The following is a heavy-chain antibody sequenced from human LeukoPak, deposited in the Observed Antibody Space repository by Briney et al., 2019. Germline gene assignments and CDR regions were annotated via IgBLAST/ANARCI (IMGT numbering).Heavy chain of an antibody. V-gene: IGHV3-30*18. Sequence: GGSLRLSCAASGLTVSSYGMHWVRQAPGKGLEWVAVISYDGSNKYYADSVKGRFTISRDNSKNTLYLQMNSLRAEDTAVYYCAKDHAIKAPCLPDYWGQGTLVTVSS. D-gene: IGHD2-8*01. CDR1: GLTVSSYG. J-gene: IGHJ4*02. CDR3: AKDHAIKAPCLPDY. CDR2: ISYDGSNK.